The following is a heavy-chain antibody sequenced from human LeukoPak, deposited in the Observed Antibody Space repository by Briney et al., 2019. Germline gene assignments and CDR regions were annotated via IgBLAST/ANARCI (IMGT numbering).Heavy chain of an antibody. D-gene: IGHD6-6*01. V-gene: IGHV1-69*06. CDR2: IIPIFGTA. CDR3: AREDNTGPQSIAAR. Sequence: GASVKVSCKASGGTFSSYAISWVRQAPGQGLEWMGGIIPIFGTANYAQKFQGRVTITADKSTSTAYMELSSLRSEDTAVYYCAREDNTGPQSIAARWGQGTLVTVSS. CDR1: GGTFSSYA. J-gene: IGHJ4*02.